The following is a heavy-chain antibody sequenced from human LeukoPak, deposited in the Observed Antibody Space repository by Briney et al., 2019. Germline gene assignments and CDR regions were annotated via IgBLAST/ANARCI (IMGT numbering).Heavy chain of an antibody. V-gene: IGHV1-69*13. CDR1: GGTFSSYA. Sequence: SVKVSGKASGGTFSSYAISWVRQAPGQGLEWMGGIIPIFGTANYAQKFQGRVTITADESTSTAYMELSSLRSEDTAVYYCASTGIQYMLYYFDYWGQGTLVTVSS. CDR2: IIPIFGTA. D-gene: IGHD2-8*01. J-gene: IGHJ4*02. CDR3: ASTGIQYMLYYFDY.